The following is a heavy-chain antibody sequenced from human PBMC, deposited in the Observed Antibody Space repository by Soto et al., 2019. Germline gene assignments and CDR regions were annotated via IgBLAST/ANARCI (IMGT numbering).Heavy chain of an antibody. CDR3: ASQSWGGDYVPKNWFDP. CDR2: IIPIFGTA. V-gene: IGHV1-69*13. CDR1: GGTFSSYA. J-gene: IGHJ5*02. D-gene: IGHD4-17*01. Sequence: ASVKVSCKASGGTFSSYAISWVRQAPGQGLEWMGGIIPIFGTANYAQKFQGRVTITADESTSTAYMELSSLRSEDTAVYYCASQSWGGDYVPKNWFDPWGQGTPVTVYS.